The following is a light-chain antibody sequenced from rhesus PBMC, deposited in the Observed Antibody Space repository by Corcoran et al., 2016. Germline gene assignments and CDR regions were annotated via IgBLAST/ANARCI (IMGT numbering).Light chain of an antibody. V-gene: IGKV1-43*02. CDR3: LQYNSDPPT. CDR1: QGISTY. Sequence: DIQMTQSPSSLSASVGDRVTITCRASQGISTYLNWYQQKPGKAPKRLIYAISTLERGVPPRFSGSGSVTEFTLTISSLQPEDFATYYCLQYNSDPPTFGQGTKVVIK. CDR2: AIS. J-gene: IGKJ1*01.